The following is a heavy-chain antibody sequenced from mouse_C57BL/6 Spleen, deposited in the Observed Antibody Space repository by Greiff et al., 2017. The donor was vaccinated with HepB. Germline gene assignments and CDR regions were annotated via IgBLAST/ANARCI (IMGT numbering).Heavy chain of an antibody. CDR3: ARTTVVGDWYFDV. D-gene: IGHD1-1*01. CDR2: ILPGSVST. Sequence: VKLMESGAELMKPGASVKLSCKATGYTFTGYWIEWVKQRPGHGLEWIGEILPGSVSTNYNEKFKGKATFTADTSTNTAYRQLSSLTTEDSAIYYCARTTVVGDWYFDVGGTVTTVTVSS. J-gene: IGHJ1*03. CDR1: GYTFTGYW. V-gene: IGHV1-9*01.